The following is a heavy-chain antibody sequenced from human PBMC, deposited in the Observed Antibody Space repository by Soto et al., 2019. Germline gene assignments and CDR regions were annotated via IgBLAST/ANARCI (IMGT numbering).Heavy chain of an antibody. CDR3: ASPSMVRGVFPFDY. D-gene: IGHD3-10*01. J-gene: IGHJ4*02. CDR2: IYYSGST. V-gene: IGHV4-39*01. Sequence: WGWIRQPPGKGLEWIGSIYYSGSTYYNPSLKSRVTISVDTSKNQFSLKLSSVTDADTAVYYCASPSMVRGVFPFDYWGQGTLVTVSS.